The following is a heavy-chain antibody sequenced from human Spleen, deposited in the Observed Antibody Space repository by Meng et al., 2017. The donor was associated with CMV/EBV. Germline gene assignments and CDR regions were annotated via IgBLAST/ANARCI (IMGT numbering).Heavy chain of an antibody. J-gene: IGHJ4*02. D-gene: IGHD2-21*01. CDR1: TFSTYA. CDR3: AKDGLAFCGGDCFHYLDY. Sequence: TFSTYAMSGVRQAPGKGMEWVSIISGSGGRVNYADSVKGRFTISRDNSKNTLYLQMNSLRAEDTAVYYCAKDGLAFCGGDCFHYLDYWGQGTLVTVSS. CDR2: ISGSGGRV. V-gene: IGHV3-23*01.